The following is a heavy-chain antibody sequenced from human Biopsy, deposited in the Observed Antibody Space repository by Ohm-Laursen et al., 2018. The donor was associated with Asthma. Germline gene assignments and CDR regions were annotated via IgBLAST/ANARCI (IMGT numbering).Heavy chain of an antibody. Sequence: SLRLSCAAPGFAVSRDYMFWVRQAPGKGLEWVSVIYSGGTSHTADSVRGRFTISRDKSENTLYLQMNSLRAEDTAVYYCAKDERLYYGSDSKYIQPVPLGDWGQGTLVIVSA. CDR2: IYSGGTS. J-gene: IGHJ4*02. D-gene: IGHD3-10*01. CDR1: GFAVSRDY. CDR3: AKDERLYYGSDSKYIQPVPLGD. V-gene: IGHV3-53*01.